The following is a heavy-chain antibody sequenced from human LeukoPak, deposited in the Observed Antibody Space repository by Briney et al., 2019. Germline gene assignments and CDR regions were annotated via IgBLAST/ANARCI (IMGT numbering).Heavy chain of an antibody. CDR1: GYTFTVYY. J-gene: IGHJ4*02. D-gene: IGHD1-20*01. V-gene: IGHV1-2*02. Sequence: GASVKVSCKVSGYTFTVYYMHWVRQAPGQGLEWLGWINPNSGGTNYAQNFQGRVTMTRDTSISTAYMELSRLRSDDTAVYYCAKDGANNWNYGDYWGQGSLVTVSS. CDR3: AKDGANNWNYGDY. CDR2: INPNSGGT.